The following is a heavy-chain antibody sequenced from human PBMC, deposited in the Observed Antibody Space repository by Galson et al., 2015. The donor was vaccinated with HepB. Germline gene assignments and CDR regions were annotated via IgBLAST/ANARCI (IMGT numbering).Heavy chain of an antibody. J-gene: IGHJ6*02. CDR2: IFYSGST. CDR3: ARRGYCSGGNCYTANYYYGMDV. CDR1: GGSINSGGYY. V-gene: IGHV4-31*03. D-gene: IGHD2-15*01. Sequence: TLSLTCTVSGGSINSGGYYWSWIRQLPGKGLEWIGYIFYSGSTYYNPSLKSRVTISVDTSKNQFSLKLSSVTVADTAVYYCARRGYCSGGNCYTANYYYGMDVWGQGTTVTVSS.